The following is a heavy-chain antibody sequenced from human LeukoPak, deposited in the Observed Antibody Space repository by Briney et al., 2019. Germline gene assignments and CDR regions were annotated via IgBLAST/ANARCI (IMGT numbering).Heavy chain of an antibody. CDR2: MYHSGTT. CDR3: ARERDHGYSYGLVLDS. V-gene: IGHV4-4*07. CDR1: GGSMNTYY. Sequence: SETLFFTCTVSGGSMNTYYWTWLRQPAGKRLEWLGRMYHSGTTNYNSPLYNPSLSSRVTMSVDGAKNQFSLRLKSVTTADTAIYFCARERDHGYSYGLVLDSWGQGSLVTVSS. D-gene: IGHD5-18*01. J-gene: IGHJ4*02.